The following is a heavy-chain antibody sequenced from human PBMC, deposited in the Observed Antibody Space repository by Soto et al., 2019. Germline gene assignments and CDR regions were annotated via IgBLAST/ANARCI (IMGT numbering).Heavy chain of an antibody. V-gene: IGHV4-31*03. CDR2: IYYTGNT. J-gene: IGHJ5*02. CDR3: GRDLTSNANCIDP. CDR1: GDPLHIGGYY. D-gene: IGHD2-2*01. Sequence: SSETLSLTCSVSGDPLHIGGYYWTWIRQRPGEGLEWMGYIYYTGNTYYNPSLESRLTMSVDRSKNQFSLKLNSVTAADTAVYYCGRDLTSNANCIDPWGQGTLVTVSS.